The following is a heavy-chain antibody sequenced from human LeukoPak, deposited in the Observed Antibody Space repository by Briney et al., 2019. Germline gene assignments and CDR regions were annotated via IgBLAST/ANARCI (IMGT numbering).Heavy chain of an antibody. CDR3: AREAFSTYYDFWSGSPDYYYYYMDV. CDR1: GGSISSSSYY. V-gene: IGHV4-39*07. Sequence: SETPSLTCTVSGGSISSSSYYWGWIRQPPGKGLEWIGSIYYSGSTYYNPSLKSRVTISVDTSKNQFSLKLSSVTAADTAVYYCAREAFSTYYDFWSGSPDYYYYYMDVWGKGTTVTVSS. J-gene: IGHJ6*03. CDR2: IYYSGST. D-gene: IGHD3-3*01.